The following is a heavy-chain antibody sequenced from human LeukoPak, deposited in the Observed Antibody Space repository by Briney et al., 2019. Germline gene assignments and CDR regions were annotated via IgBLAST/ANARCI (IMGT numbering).Heavy chain of an antibody. J-gene: IGHJ5*02. Sequence: SETLSPTCTVSGGSISSSNYYWGWIRQPPGKGLEWIGNIYYTGSSYYNPSLKSRVTISVDTSKNQFSLKLNSVTAADTAVYYCARHKKSIVDTDMGPWGQGTLVTVSS. CDR2: IYYTGSS. CDR3: ARHKKSIVDTDMGP. D-gene: IGHD5-18*01. CDR1: GGSISSSNYY. V-gene: IGHV4-39*01.